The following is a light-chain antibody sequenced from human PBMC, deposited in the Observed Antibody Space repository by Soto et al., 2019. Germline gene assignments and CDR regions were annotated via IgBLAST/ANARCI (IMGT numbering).Light chain of an antibody. V-gene: IGKV1-27*01. J-gene: IGKJ4*01. CDR1: QDINNF. CDR3: QKYNSAPHT. CDR2: AAS. Sequence: DIQMTQSPSSLSASVGDRVTITCRASQDINNFLAWYQQKPGKVPWLLIYAASTLQSGVPSRFSGSGSGTDLNLTISSLQPEDVATYYCQKYNSAPHTFVGGTKVEIK.